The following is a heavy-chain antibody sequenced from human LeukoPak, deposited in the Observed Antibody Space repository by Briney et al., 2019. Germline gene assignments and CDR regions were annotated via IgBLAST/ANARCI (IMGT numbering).Heavy chain of an antibody. J-gene: IGHJ6*03. Sequence: GGSLRLSCAASGFIFTSYSMSWVRQAPGKGLEWVSAISGTGGTTYYADSVKGRFTISRDNSKNTLYLQMNSLRAEDTAVYYCAKNGDRGAYCSGGSCYPYYYYYMDVWGKGTTVTISS. V-gene: IGHV3-23*01. CDR3: AKNGDRGAYCSGGSCYPYYYYYMDV. CDR1: GFIFTSYS. D-gene: IGHD2-15*01. CDR2: ISGTGGTT.